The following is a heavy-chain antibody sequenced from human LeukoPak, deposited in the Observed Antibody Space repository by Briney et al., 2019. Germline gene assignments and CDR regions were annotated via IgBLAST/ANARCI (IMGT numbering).Heavy chain of an antibody. CDR2: INPSGGST. D-gene: IGHD3-22*01. J-gene: IGHJ4*02. CDR3: AREAPYDSSGYQGRFDY. Sequence: GASVNFSCKASGYTFTIYYMHWVRQAPGQGLEWMGIINPSGGSTSYAQKFQGRVTMTRDTSTSTVYMELSSLRSEDTAVYYCAREAPYDSSGYQGRFDYWGQGTLVTVSS. V-gene: IGHV1-46*01. CDR1: GYTFTIYY.